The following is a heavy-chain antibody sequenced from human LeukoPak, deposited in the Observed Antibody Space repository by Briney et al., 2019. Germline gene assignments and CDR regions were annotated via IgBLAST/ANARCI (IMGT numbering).Heavy chain of an antibody. CDR2: MNPNNGRT. V-gene: IGHV1-8*01. CDR3: ARGSWIAGTTSYDYHMDV. CDR1: GYTFINYD. Sequence: ASVKLSCEASGYTFINYDINWVRQATGQGLEWMGWMNPNNGRTGYAHKFQGRVTMTRNSSISTAYMELNTLTSDDTAVYYCARGSWIAGTTSYDYHMDVWGKGTTVTVSS. J-gene: IGHJ6*03. D-gene: IGHD1-7*01.